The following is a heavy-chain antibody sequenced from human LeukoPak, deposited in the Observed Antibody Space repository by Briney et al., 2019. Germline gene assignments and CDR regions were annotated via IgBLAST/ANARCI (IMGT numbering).Heavy chain of an antibody. Sequence: GASVKVSCKASGYTFTGYYMHWVRQAPGQGLEWMGRINPNSGGTNYAQKFQGRVTMTRDTSISTAYMELSGLRSDDTAVYYCARGSPSVYSGSYLENRTWGQGTLVTVSS. J-gene: IGHJ5*02. D-gene: IGHD1-26*01. CDR3: ARGSPSVYSGSYLENRT. CDR2: INPNSGGT. V-gene: IGHV1-2*06. CDR1: GYTFTGYY.